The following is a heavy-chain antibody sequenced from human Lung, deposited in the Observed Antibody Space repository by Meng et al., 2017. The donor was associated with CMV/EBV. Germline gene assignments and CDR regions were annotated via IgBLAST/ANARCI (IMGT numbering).Heavy chain of an antibody. J-gene: IGHJ2*01. Sequence: VRLQGSVPGLVEPSPTLSLTCTVSGGSISSGDHYWSWIRQPPGKGLEWIGYIYYSGSTYYNPSLKSRVTISVDTSKNQFSLKLSSVTAADTAVYYCARGYYDSSGYGYWYFDLWGRGTLVTVSS. V-gene: IGHV4-30-4*01. CDR1: GGSISSGDHY. D-gene: IGHD3-22*01. CDR2: IYYSGST. CDR3: ARGYYDSSGYGYWYFDL.